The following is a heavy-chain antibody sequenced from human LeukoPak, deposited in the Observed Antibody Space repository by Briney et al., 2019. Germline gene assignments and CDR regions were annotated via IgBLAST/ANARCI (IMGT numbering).Heavy chain of an antibody. CDR2: TYYSGST. CDR1: GGSISSYY. Sequence: SETLSLTCTVSGGSISSYYWSWIRQPPGKGLEWIGYTYYSGSTNYNPSLKSRVTISADMSKNQFSLKLSSVTAADTAVYYCAREGGSGWSDPWGPGTLVTVSS. V-gene: IGHV4-59*12. J-gene: IGHJ5*02. D-gene: IGHD6-19*01. CDR3: AREGGSGWSDP.